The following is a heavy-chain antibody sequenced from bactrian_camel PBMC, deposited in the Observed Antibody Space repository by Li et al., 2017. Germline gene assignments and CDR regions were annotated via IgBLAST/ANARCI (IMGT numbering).Heavy chain of an antibody. D-gene: IGHD1*01. V-gene: IGHV3S1*01. CDR2: IYMGRGTT. J-gene: IGHJ6*01. CDR1: GVTYSGYC. Sequence: HVQLVESGGGSVQAGGSLRLSCTAASGVTYSGYCLGWFRQVPGKQREAIAAIYMGRGTTYYADSVKGRFTISKDNRKNILYLQMNSLTPGDTAMYYCTARYEFGLGACRGVGGLGFWGQGTQVTVS. CDR3: TARYEFGLGACRGVGGLGF.